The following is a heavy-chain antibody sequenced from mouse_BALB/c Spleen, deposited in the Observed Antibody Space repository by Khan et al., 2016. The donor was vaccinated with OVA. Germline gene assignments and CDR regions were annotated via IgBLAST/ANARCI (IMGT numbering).Heavy chain of an antibody. V-gene: IGHV1-87*01. CDR1: GYTFTRYW. CDR2: IFPGDGDT. Sequence: QVQLQQSGAELARPGTSVKLSCKASGYTFTRYWMQWIKQRPGQGLELIGAIFPGDGDTKYTQNFKGKATLTADKSSSTAYMQLTSLASEDSAVYYCASHYGHYFDYWGQGTTLTVAS. CDR3: ASHYGHYFDY. J-gene: IGHJ2*01. D-gene: IGHD1-1*02.